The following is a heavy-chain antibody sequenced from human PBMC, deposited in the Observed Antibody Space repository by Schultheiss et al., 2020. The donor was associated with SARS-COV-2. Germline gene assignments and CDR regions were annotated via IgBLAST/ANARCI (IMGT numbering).Heavy chain of an antibody. V-gene: IGHV3-74*01. J-gene: IGHJ4*02. Sequence: GESLKISCAASGFTFSSYWMHWVRQAPGKGLVWVSRINSDGSSTYFADSVKGRFTISRDNSKNTLYLQMNSLRAEDTAVYYCAKDGGVYRYFDSWGQGTLVTVSS. D-gene: IGHD2-15*01. CDR1: GFTFSSYW. CDR2: INSDGSST. CDR3: AKDGGVYRYFDS.